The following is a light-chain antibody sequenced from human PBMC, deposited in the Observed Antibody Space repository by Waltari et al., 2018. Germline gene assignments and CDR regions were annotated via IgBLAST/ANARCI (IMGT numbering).Light chain of an antibody. CDR2: TAY. Sequence: EIVLTQSPATLSLSPGERATLSCRASQNIGDSFGWYQQKPGQAPRLLIYTAYTRAHGFPARFSGSGSGTDFTLTISSLEPEDFAVYYCQQRSSWPLTFGGGTKIEI. CDR3: QQRSSWPLT. J-gene: IGKJ4*02. V-gene: IGKV3-11*01. CDR1: QNIGDS.